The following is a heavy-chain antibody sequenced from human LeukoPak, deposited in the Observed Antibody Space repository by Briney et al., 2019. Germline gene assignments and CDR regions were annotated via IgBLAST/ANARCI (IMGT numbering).Heavy chain of an antibody. J-gene: IGHJ4*02. D-gene: IGHD3-3*01. Sequence: PGGSLRLSCAASGFTFSSYSMNWVRQAPGKGLEWVSSISSSSSYIYYADSVKGRFTISRDNAKNSLYLQMNSLRAEDTAVYYCARYDFWSEGFDYWGQGTLVTVSS. CDR2: ISSSSSYI. V-gene: IGHV3-21*01. CDR1: GFTFSSYS. CDR3: ARYDFWSEGFDY.